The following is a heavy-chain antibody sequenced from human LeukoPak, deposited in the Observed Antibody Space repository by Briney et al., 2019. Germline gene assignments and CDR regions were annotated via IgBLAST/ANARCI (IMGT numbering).Heavy chain of an antibody. CDR3: ANFGLSGSYDSDY. CDR1: GFTFSSYA. Sequence: PGGSQRLSCAASGFTFSSYAMSWVRQAPGKGLEWVSAISGSGGSTYYADSVKGRFTISRDNSKNTLYLQMNSLRAEDTAVYYCANFGLSGSYDSDYWGQGTLVTVSS. J-gene: IGHJ4*02. D-gene: IGHD1-26*01. CDR2: ISGSGGST. V-gene: IGHV3-23*01.